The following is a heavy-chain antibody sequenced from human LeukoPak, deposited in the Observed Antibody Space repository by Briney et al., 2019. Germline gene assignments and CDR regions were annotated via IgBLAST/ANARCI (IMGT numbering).Heavy chain of an antibody. CDR3: ARSRGRGSYGSGSYYPFDY. D-gene: IGHD3-10*01. Sequence: PSETLSLTCAVYGGSFSGYYWSWIRQPPGKGLEWIGEINHSGSTNYNPSLKSRVTISVDTSKNQFSLKLSSVTAADTAVYYCARSRGRGSYGSGSYYPFDYWGQGTLVTVSS. V-gene: IGHV4-34*01. J-gene: IGHJ4*02. CDR2: INHSGST. CDR1: GGSFSGYY.